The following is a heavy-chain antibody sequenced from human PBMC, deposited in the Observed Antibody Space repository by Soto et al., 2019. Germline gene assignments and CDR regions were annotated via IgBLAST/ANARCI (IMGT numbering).Heavy chain of an antibody. Sequence: GGSLRLSCAASGFTFSSYVMHWVRQAPGKGLEWVAVISYDGSNKYYADSVKGRFTISRDNSKNTLYLQMNSLRAEDTAVYYCAKATSIAAAGYYGMDVWGQGTTVTVSS. CDR3: AKATSIAAAGYYGMDV. V-gene: IGHV3-30*18. CDR1: GFTFSSYV. D-gene: IGHD6-13*01. CDR2: ISYDGSNK. J-gene: IGHJ6*02.